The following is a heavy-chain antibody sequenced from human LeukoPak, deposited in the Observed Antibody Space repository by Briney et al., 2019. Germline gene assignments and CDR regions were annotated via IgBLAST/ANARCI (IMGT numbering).Heavy chain of an antibody. Sequence: DSVKGRFTISRDNSKNTLYLQMNSLRAEDTAVYYCASGSGSFSGGFDYWGQGTLVTVSS. J-gene: IGHJ4*02. D-gene: IGHD1-26*01. V-gene: IGHV3-30*07. CDR3: ASGSGSFSGGFDY.